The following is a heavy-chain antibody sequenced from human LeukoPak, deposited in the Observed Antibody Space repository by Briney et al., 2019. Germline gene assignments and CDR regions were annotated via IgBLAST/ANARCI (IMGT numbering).Heavy chain of an antibody. Sequence: GRSLRLSCAASGFTFSSYAMHWVRQAPGKGLEWVAVISYDGSNKYYADSVKGRFTISRDNSKNTLYLQMNSLRAEDTAVYYCARDRGHYNSYVDYWGQGTLVTVSS. D-gene: IGHD3-9*01. CDR3: ARDRGHYNSYVDY. CDR2: ISYDGSNK. V-gene: IGHV3-30-3*01. CDR1: GFTFSSYA. J-gene: IGHJ4*02.